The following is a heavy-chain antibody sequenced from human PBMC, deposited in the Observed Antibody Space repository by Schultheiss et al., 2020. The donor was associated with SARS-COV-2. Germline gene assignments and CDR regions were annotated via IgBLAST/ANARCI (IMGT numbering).Heavy chain of an antibody. J-gene: IGHJ6*02. Sequence: ASVKVSCKASGYTFTSYDINWVRQAPGQGLEWMGWINPNSGGTNYAQKFQGRVTMTRNTSISTAYMELSSLRSEDTAVYYCARVSKMGKAAAVLYGMDVWGQGTTVTVSS. D-gene: IGHD6-13*01. CDR2: INPNSGGT. CDR3: ARVSKMGKAAAVLYGMDV. V-gene: IGHV1-8*01. CDR1: GYTFTSYD.